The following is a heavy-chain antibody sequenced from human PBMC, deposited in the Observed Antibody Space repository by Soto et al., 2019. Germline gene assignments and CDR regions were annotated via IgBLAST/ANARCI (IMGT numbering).Heavy chain of an antibody. CDR2: VYYTGST. CDR1: GGSIRSTDYY. V-gene: IGHV4-30-4*01. Sequence: TSETLSLTCTVSGGSIRSTDYYWSWIRQAPGKGLEWIGYVYYTGSTYYNPSLMSRLTISVDTSKNQFSLKLTSVTAAETAVYYCVRTARQGAVAPHWFDRWGQGTQVTVSS. D-gene: IGHD2-21*02. CDR3: VRTARQGAVAPHWFDR. J-gene: IGHJ5*02.